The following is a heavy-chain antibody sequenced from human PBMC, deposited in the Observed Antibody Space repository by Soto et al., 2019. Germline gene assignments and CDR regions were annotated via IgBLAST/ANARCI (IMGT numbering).Heavy chain of an antibody. Sequence: QVQLQQWGAGLLKPSETLSLTCAVYGGSFSGYYWSWIGQPPGKGLEWIGEITHSGRTNYNPSLKSRVTISEVTSKNQVCLKLSSVTAADTAVYYCARLYGSRGPFDYWGQGTLVTVSS. J-gene: IGHJ4*02. D-gene: IGHD6-13*01. CDR2: ITHSGRT. CDR1: GGSFSGYY. V-gene: IGHV4-34*01. CDR3: ARLYGSRGPFDY.